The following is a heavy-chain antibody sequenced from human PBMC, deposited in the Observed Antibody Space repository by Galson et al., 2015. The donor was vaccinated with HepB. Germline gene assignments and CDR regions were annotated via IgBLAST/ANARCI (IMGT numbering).Heavy chain of an antibody. Sequence: SLRLSCAASGFTFSDYYMSWIRQAPGKGLEWVSYISSSSSYTNYADSVKGRFTISRDNAKNSLYLQMNSLRAEDTAVYYCARVYDILTGFDYWGQGTLVTVSS. CDR1: GFTFSDYY. D-gene: IGHD3-9*01. CDR2: ISSSSSYT. J-gene: IGHJ4*02. V-gene: IGHV3-11*06. CDR3: ARVYDILTGFDY.